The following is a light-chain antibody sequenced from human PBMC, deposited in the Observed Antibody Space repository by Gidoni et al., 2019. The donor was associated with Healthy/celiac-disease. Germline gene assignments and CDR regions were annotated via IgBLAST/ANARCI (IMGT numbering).Light chain of an antibody. CDR1: SSDVGGYNY. V-gene: IGLV2-14*01. CDR3: SSYTSSSTQV. J-gene: IGLJ1*01. CDR2: EVS. Sequence: LTQPASVSGSPGQSITISCTGTSSDVGGYNYVSWYQQHPGKAPKLMIYEVSNRPSGVSNRFSGSKSGNTASLTISGLQAEDEADYYCSSYTSSSTQVFGTGTKVTVL.